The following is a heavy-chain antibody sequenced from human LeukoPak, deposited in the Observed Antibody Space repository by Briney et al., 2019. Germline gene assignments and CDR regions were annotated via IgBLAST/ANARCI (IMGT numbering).Heavy chain of an antibody. Sequence: PGGSLRLSCTASGFTFSSYSMNWVRQAPGKGLEWVSYISSSSSTIYYADSVKGRFTISRDNAKNSLYLQMNSLRAEDTAVYYCARAGGGSGDYFDYWGQGTLVTVSS. CDR1: GFTFSSYS. CDR3: ARAGGGSGDYFDY. D-gene: IGHD6-19*01. V-gene: IGHV3-48*01. J-gene: IGHJ4*02. CDR2: ISSSSSTI.